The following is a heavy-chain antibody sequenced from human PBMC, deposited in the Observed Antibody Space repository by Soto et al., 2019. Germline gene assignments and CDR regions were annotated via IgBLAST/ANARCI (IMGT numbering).Heavy chain of an antibody. D-gene: IGHD2-8*02. V-gene: IGHV4-31*02. Sequence: QVRLQEWGPGLVKPSQTLSLKCSVSGGSITTGGRYWSWIRQLPGKGLEWIGDIYYSGNTYYNASLTVGVPIAEEAAKNHFPLNLAFVPAADWAVYYWARAPFFTGGVGFDIGGRGKLAPFSS. CDR3: ARAPFFTGGVGFDI. CDR2: IYYSGNT. CDR1: GGSITTGGRY. J-gene: IGHJ3*02.